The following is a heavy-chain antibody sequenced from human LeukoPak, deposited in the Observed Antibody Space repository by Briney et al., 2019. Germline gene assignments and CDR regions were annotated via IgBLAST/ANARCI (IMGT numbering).Heavy chain of an antibody. Sequence: SVKVSCKASGFTFTSSAMQCVRQARGQRLEWIGWIVVGSGNTNYAQKFQERVTITRDMSTSTAYMELSSLRSEDTAVYYCARGRRADYWGQGTLVTVSS. CDR1: GFTFTSSA. CDR3: ARGRRADY. J-gene: IGHJ4*02. V-gene: IGHV1-58*02. CDR2: IVVGSGNT.